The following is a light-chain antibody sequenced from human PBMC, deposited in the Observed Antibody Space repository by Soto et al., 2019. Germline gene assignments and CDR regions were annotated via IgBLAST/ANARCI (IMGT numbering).Light chain of an antibody. CDR3: QQYDNSPRT. CDR2: GAS. CDR1: QSVSSTF. Sequence: EIVLTQSPATLSLSPGEGATLSCRASQSVSSTFLAWYQHKPGRPPRLLIYGASSRATDIPDRFSGGGSGTDFTLTISRLEPEDFAMYYCQQYDNSPRTFGQGTKVDIK. V-gene: IGKV3-20*01. J-gene: IGKJ1*01.